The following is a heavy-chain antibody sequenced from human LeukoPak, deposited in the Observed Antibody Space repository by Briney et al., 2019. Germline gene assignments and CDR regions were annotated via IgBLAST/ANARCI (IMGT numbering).Heavy chain of an antibody. CDR2: IIPIFGIA. Sequence: GASVKVSCKASGGTFSSYAISWVRQAPGQGLEWMGRIIPIFGIANYAQKFQGRVTITADKSTSTAYMELSSLRSEDTAVYYCARDNIGREYRGYSGYEHNYWGQGTLVTVSS. CDR1: GGTFSSYA. D-gene: IGHD5-12*01. CDR3: ARDNIGREYRGYSGYEHNY. J-gene: IGHJ4*02. V-gene: IGHV1-69*04.